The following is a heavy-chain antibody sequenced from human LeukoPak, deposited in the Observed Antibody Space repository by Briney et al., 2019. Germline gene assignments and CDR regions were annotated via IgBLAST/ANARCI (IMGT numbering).Heavy chain of an antibody. J-gene: IGHJ4*02. V-gene: IGHV3-30*03. CDR2: ITSDGGHK. Sequence: GGSLRFSCAASGFAFSTYAMNWVRQPPGRGLEWVAAITSDGGHKYEADSVKGRFTVSRDNSDNTMFLQMNSVRDEDTAVYYCATKQWLAPPPDSWGQGTPVTASS. CDR3: ATKQWLAPPPDS. CDR1: GFAFSTYA. D-gene: IGHD6-19*01.